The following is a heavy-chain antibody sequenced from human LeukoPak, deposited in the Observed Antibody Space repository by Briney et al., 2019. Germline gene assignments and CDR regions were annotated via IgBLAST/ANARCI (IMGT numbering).Heavy chain of an antibody. CDR1: GFTFSSYW. Sequence: GGSLRLSCAASGFTFSSYWMHWVRQAPGKGLVWDSRINSDGSSTSYADSVKGRFTISRDNAKNTLYLQMNSLRAEDTAVYYCARDGELYYYDSSGYYDYWGQGTLVTVSS. J-gene: IGHJ4*02. V-gene: IGHV3-74*01. D-gene: IGHD3-22*01. CDR3: ARDGELYYYDSSGYYDY. CDR2: INSDGSST.